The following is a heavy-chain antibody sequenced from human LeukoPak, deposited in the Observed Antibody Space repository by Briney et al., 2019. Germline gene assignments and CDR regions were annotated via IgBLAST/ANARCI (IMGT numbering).Heavy chain of an antibody. Sequence: SETLSLTCTVSGGFITNYYWSWIRQPAGKGLEWIGRIYTSGSTNYNPSLKSRVTMSVDTSKNQFSLKLSSVTAADTAVYYCARYDDILTGYLDYWGQGTLVTVSS. D-gene: IGHD3-9*01. CDR2: IYTSGST. J-gene: IGHJ4*02. CDR3: ARYDDILTGYLDY. CDR1: GGFITNYY. V-gene: IGHV4-4*07.